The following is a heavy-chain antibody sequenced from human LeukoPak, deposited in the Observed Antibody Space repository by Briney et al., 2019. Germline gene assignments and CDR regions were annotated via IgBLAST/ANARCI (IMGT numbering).Heavy chain of an antibody. Sequence: GGSLRLSCAASGFTFSSYGMHWVRQAPGKGLEWVAFIWYDGSNKYYADSVKGRFTISRDNSKNTLYLQMNSLRAEDTAVYYCARDVYDSSGYAHYYYGMDVWGQGTTVTVSS. CDR1: GFTFSSYG. J-gene: IGHJ6*02. CDR3: ARDVYDSSGYAHYYYGMDV. V-gene: IGHV3-33*01. CDR2: IWYDGSNK. D-gene: IGHD3-22*01.